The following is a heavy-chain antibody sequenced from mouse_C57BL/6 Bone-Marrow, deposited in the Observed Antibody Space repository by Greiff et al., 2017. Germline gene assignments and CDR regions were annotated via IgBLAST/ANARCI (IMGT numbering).Heavy chain of an antibody. J-gene: IGHJ1*03. CDR3: ARDYYGSSYDWYFDV. CDR1: GYSITSGYY. D-gene: IGHD1-1*01. V-gene: IGHV3-6*01. Sequence: EVQLLESGPGLVKPSQSLSLTCSVTGYSITSGYYWNWIRQFPGNKLEWMGYISYDGSNNYNPSLKNRISITRDTSKNQFFLKLNSVTTEDTATYYCARDYYGSSYDWYFDVWGTGTTVTVSS. CDR2: ISYDGSN.